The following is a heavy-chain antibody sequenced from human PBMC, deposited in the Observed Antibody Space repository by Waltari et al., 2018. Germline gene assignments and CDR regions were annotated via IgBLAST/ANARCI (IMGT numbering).Heavy chain of an antibody. V-gene: IGHV3-30*01. Sequence: QVQVVESGGGVVQPGKSLRLSSAASGFTFSTHALHWVRQAQGKGLEWVAVISDDGTSEHYADSVKGRFTISRDKSKNTVYLQMNSLRTEDTAVYYCARDGANYYGSGYYFLYYFDYWGQGTLVTVSS. CDR1: GFTFSTHA. CDR3: ARDGANYYGSGYYFLYYFDY. J-gene: IGHJ4*02. CDR2: ISDDGTSE. D-gene: IGHD3-10*01.